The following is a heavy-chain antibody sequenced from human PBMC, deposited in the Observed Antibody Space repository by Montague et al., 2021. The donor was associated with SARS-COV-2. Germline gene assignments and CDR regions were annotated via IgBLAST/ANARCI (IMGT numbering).Heavy chain of an antibody. Sequence: CAISGDSVSSNSAAWNWIRQSPSRGLEWLGRTYYRSKWYNDYAVSVKSRITINPDTSKNQFSLQLNSVTPEDTAVYYCARGDEEQWLVRYYYYGMDVWGQGTTVTVSS. CDR2: TYYRSKWYN. CDR3: ARGDEEQWLVRYYYYGMDV. V-gene: IGHV6-1*01. D-gene: IGHD6-19*01. J-gene: IGHJ6*02. CDR1: GDSVSSNSAA.